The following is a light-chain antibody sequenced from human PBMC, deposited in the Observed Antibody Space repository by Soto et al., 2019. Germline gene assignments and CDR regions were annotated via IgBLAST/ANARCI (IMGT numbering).Light chain of an antibody. V-gene: IGKV3-20*01. J-gene: IGKJ1*01. CDR1: QSVSSGY. CDR2: GAS. Sequence: EIVLTQSPGTLSLSPGERATLSCRASQSVSSGYLAWYQQKPGQAPRLFIYGASSRATGIPDRFSGSGSGTDFTLTISRLEPEDFAVYYCQQYSRSPPTFGQGTKLEIK. CDR3: QQYSRSPPT.